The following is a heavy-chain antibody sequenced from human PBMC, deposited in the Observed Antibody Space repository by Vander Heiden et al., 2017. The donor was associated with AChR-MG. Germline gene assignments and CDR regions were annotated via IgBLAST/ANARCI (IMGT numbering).Heavy chain of an antibody. J-gene: IGHJ6*02. D-gene: IGHD6-19*01. CDR2: IKQDGSEK. CDR3: ARDLGQWGYYYGMDV. CDR1: GFTLSSYW. V-gene: IGHV3-7*01. Sequence: EVQLVESGGGLVQPGGSLRLSCAASGFTLSSYWMSWGRQAPGKGLEGVANIKQDGSEKYYVDSVKGRFTISRDNAKNSLYLQMNSLRAEDTAVYYCARDLGQWGYYYGMDVWGQGTTVTVSS.